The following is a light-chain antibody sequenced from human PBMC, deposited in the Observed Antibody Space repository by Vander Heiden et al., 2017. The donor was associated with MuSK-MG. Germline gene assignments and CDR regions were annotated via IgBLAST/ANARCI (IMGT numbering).Light chain of an antibody. CDR3: HQYGDSPPLS. V-gene: IGKV3-20*01. Sequence: EIVLTQSPGTLSLSPGERATLSCRASQRLSGRYFLAWYQQKPGQAPRLLIYGTSNRAPGIPDRFSGSGYGTDFTLTVSRREPDDFAVYYCHQYGDSPPLSFGGGTKVDIK. J-gene: IGKJ4*01. CDR1: QRLSGRY. CDR2: GTS.